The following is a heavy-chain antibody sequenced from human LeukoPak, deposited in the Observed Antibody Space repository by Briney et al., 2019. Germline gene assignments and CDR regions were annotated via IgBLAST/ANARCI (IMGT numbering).Heavy chain of an antibody. J-gene: IGHJ4*02. CDR3: ARVARSDWYPFDY. Sequence: PSETLSLTCIVSGGSINSGDYYWNWIRQHPGKGLEWIGYIYYSGSTYYNPSLKSRVSISIDKSKNQFSLSLRSVTAADTAVYYCARVARSDWYPFDYWGQGTLVTVSS. V-gene: IGHV4-31*03. CDR1: GGSINSGDYY. D-gene: IGHD6-19*01. CDR2: IYYSGST.